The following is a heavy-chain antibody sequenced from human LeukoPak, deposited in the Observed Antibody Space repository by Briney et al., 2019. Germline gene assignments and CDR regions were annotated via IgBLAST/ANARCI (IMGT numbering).Heavy chain of an antibody. J-gene: IGHJ6*03. CDR1: GFTFSSYE. V-gene: IGHV3-48*03. D-gene: IGHD4-17*01. CDR2: ISSSGSTI. CDR3: ARDYGDYYYYYMDV. Sequence: GGSLRLSCAASGFTFSSYEMNWVRQAPGKGLEWVSYISSSGSTIYYADSVKGRFTISRDNAKNSLYLQMSSLRAEDTAVYYCARDYGDYYYYYMDVWGKGTTVTVSS.